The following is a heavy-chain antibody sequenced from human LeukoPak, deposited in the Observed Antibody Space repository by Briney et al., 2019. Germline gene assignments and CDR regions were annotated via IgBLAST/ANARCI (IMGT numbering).Heavy chain of an antibody. D-gene: IGHD1-26*01. V-gene: IGHV1-18*01. CDR1: GYTFTNYH. J-gene: IGHJ4*02. CDR2: ISTNNGNT. Sequence: GASVKVSCKASGYTFTNYHISWVRQAPGQGLEWMGWISTNNGNTNYAQNLQGRVTMTKDTSTSTAYMELRSLRSDDTAVYYCARDQGIVGAPANDYWGQGTLVTVSS. CDR3: ARDQGIVGAPANDY.